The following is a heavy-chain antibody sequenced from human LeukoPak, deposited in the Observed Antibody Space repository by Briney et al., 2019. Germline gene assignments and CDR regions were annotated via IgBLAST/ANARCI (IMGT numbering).Heavy chain of an antibody. Sequence: KPSETLSLTCTVSGGSISSSSYYWGWIRQPPGKGLEWIGSIYYSGSTYYNPSLESRVTISVDTSKNQFSLKLSSVTAADTAVYYCAGRSLYSSSSYFDYWGQGTLDTVSS. V-gene: IGHV4-39*01. CDR3: AGRSLYSSSSYFDY. CDR2: IYYSGST. D-gene: IGHD6-6*01. CDR1: GGSISSSSYY. J-gene: IGHJ4*02.